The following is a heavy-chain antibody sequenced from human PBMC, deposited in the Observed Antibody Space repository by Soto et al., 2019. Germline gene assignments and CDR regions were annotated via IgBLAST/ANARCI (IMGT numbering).Heavy chain of an antibody. CDR2: INGDGSGT. V-gene: IGHV3-74*01. CDR1: GFTFSGSW. D-gene: IGHD3-10*01. CDR3: ARGIFGSGTANDY. J-gene: IGHJ4*02. Sequence: EVQLVESGGGLVQPGGSLRLSCAASGFTFSGSWMHWVRQAPGKGLVWVSRINGDGSGTSYADFVKGRFTISRDNAKNTLFLQMNGPRAEDTAVYYCARGIFGSGTANDYLSQGTLVTISS.